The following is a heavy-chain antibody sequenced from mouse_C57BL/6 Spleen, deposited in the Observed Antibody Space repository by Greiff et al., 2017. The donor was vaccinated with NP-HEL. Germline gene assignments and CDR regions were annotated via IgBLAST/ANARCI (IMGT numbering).Heavy chain of an antibody. Sequence: EVQLQQSGPELVKPGASVKISCKASGYSFTDYTMNWVKQSNGKRLEWIGVINPNYGTTSYNQKFKGKATLTVDQSSSTAYMQLNSLTSEDSAVYYCARGIYYGNSRYFDVWGTGTTVTVSS. CDR1: GYSFTDYT. CDR3: ARGIYYGNSRYFDV. V-gene: IGHV1-39*01. CDR2: INPNYGTT. D-gene: IGHD2-1*01. J-gene: IGHJ1*03.